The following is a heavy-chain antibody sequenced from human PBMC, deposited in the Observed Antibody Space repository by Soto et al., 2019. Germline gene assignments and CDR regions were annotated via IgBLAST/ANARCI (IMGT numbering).Heavy chain of an antibody. Sequence: TXXXGSIXSYXXXXXXQPPGKGLESIGYIYYSGSTNYNPSLKSRVTISVDTSKNQFSLKLSSVTAADTAVYYCAGSAVADDAFDIRGQGTLVTV. CDR2: IYYSGST. D-gene: IGHD6-19*01. V-gene: IGHV4-59*08. J-gene: IGHJ3*02. CDR1: XGSIXSYX. CDR3: AGSAVADDAFDI.